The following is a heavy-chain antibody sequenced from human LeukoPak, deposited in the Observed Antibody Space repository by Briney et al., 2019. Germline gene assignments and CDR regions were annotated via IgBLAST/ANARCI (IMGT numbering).Heavy chain of an antibody. CDR1: GGSFSGYY. D-gene: IGHD1-26*01. CDR2: VNRSGST. Sequence: SETLSLTCAVYGGSFSGYYWSWIRQPPGKGLEWIGEVNRSGSTNYNPSLKSRVTISVDTSKNQFSLKLSSVTAADTAVYYCARRRGARGPFDYWGQGTLVTVSS. J-gene: IGHJ4*02. CDR3: ARRRGARGPFDY. V-gene: IGHV4-34*01.